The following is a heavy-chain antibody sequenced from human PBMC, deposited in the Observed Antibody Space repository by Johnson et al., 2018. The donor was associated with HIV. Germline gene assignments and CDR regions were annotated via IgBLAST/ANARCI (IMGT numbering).Heavy chain of an antibody. J-gene: IGHJ3*02. Sequence: VQLVESGGGVVQPGRSLRLSCAASGFTFSSYAMHWVRQAPGKGLAWVAVISYDGSNKYYAASVKGRFTISRDNSKNTLYLQMNSLRAEDTAVYYCAKDRGYGGNLDAFDIWGQGTMVTVSS. CDR3: AKDRGYGGNLDAFDI. CDR1: GFTFSSYA. V-gene: IGHV3-30-3*01. CDR2: ISYDGSNK. D-gene: IGHD4-23*01.